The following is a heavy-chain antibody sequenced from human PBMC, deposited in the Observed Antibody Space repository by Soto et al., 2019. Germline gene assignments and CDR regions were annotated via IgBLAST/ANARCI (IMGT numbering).Heavy chain of an antibody. CDR2: INGDASST. CDR3: ARDRSYAMEV. J-gene: IGHJ6*02. V-gene: IGHV3-74*01. CDR1: GFSIRDYW. Sequence: GGSLRLSCEASGFSIRDYWMHWDRQAPGEGLVWVSCINGDASSTTYADSVKGRFTISRDDAKNTVYPQMTSLRAEDTAVYFCARDRSYAMEVWGQGTRVTVSS.